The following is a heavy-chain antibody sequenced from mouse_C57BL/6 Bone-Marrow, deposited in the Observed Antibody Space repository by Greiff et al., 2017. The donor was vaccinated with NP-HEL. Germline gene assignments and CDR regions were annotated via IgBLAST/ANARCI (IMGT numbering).Heavy chain of an antibody. J-gene: IGHJ3*01. CDR3: ARTGIITTVVAPFAY. CDR2: IHPNSGST. V-gene: IGHV1-64*01. CDR1: GYTFTSYW. D-gene: IGHD1-1*01. Sequence: VQLQQSGAELVKPGASVKLSCKASGYTFTSYWMHWVKQRPGQGLEWIGMIHPNSGSTNYNEKFKSKATLTVDKSSSTAYMQLSSLTSEDSAVYYCARTGIITTVVAPFAYWGQGTLVTVSA.